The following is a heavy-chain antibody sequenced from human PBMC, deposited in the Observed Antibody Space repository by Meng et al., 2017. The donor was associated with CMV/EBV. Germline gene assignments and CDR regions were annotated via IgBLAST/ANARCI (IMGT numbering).Heavy chain of an antibody. CDR3: ATDRGRGCSSTSCSLYYFDY. CDR1: LTELS. D-gene: IGHD2-2*01. J-gene: IGHJ4*02. V-gene: IGHV1-24*01. CDR2: VDPEEGET. Sequence: LTELSRTWVRQAPGKGLEWMGGVDPEEGETIYAQKFQGRVTMTEDTSTDTAYMELSSLRSEDTAVYYCATDRGRGCSSTSCSLYYFDYWGQGTLVTVSS.